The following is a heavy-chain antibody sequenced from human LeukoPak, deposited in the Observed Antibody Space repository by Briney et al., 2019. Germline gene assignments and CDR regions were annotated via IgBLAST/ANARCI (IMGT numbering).Heavy chain of an antibody. D-gene: IGHD1-26*01. CDR2: TYYRSKWYN. CDR3: ARLVGASWFDS. V-gene: IGHV6-1*01. J-gene: IGHJ5*01. Sequence: SQTLSLTCAISGDSVSTNSATWTWLRQSPSRGLEWLGRTYYRSKWYNDYAVSKKSRITINPDTSKNQFSLQLNSVTPEDTAVYYCARLVGASWFDSWGRGTLVTVFS. CDR1: GDSVSTNSAT.